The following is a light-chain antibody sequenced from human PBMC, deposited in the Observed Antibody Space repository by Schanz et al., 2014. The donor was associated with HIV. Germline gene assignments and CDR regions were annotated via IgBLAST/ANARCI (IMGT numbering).Light chain of an antibody. Sequence: QSVLTQPPSVSAAPGQKVTIACSGSAFNIGQNYVSWYQHLPGTAPKLLIYANHERPSEIPDRISGSKTGTSATLAITGLQTGDEADYYCAAWDDSLNGYVFGTGTKLTVL. J-gene: IGLJ1*01. V-gene: IGLV1-51*01. CDR1: AFNIGQNY. CDR3: AAWDDSLNGYV. CDR2: ANH.